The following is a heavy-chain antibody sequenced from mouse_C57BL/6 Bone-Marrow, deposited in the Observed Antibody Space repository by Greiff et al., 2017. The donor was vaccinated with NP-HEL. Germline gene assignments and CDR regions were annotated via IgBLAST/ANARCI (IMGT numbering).Heavy chain of an antibody. CDR1: GYAFSSYW. J-gene: IGHJ1*03. Sequence: VKLMESGAELVKPGASVKISCKASGYAFSSYWMNWVKQRPGKGLEWIGQIYPGDGDTNYNGKFKGKATLTADKSSSTAYMQLSSLTSEDSAVYFCATHSSYWYFDVWGTGTTVTVSS. CDR2: IYPGDGDT. CDR3: ATHSSYWYFDV. V-gene: IGHV1-80*01. D-gene: IGHD3-1*01.